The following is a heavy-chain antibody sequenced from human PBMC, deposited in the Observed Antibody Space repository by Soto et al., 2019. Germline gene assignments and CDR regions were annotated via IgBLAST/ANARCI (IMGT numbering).Heavy chain of an antibody. Sequence: SVKVSCKASGGTFSSYAISWVRQAPGQGLEWMGGIIPIFGTANYAQKFQGRVTITADESTSTAYMELSSLRSEDTAVYYCASSEGFWSGYYLQKQRYGMHVWGQGTTVTVSS. J-gene: IGHJ6*02. CDR1: GGTFSSYA. CDR2: IIPIFGTA. V-gene: IGHV1-69*13. CDR3: ASSEGFWSGYYLQKQRYGMHV. D-gene: IGHD3-3*01.